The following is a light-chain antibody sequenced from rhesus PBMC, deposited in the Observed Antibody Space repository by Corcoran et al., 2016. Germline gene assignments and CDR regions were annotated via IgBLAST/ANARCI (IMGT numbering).Light chain of an antibody. Sequence: EIVMTQSPATLPLSPGERATLSCRASQSVSSYLTWYLQKPGQPPRLLIYGASTRATGIPARFSGSGSGTEFTLTSSSLEPEDVGVYFCLQSSKWPYTFGQGTKVEMK. CDR2: GAS. V-gene: IGKV3-24*04. J-gene: IGKJ2*01. CDR1: QSVSSY. CDR3: LQSSKWPYT.